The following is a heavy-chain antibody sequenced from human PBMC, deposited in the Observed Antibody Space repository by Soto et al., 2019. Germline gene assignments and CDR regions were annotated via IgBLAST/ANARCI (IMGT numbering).Heavy chain of an antibody. Sequence: EVQLLESGGGLVQPGGSLILSCAASGYTFSNHAMSWFRQAPGKGLEWVSAMGPSGTTTYYADSVEGRFTISRDTSRNTLYLQMNSLRAEDTALYSCTKGSFLRGEEIYWGQGALVTVSS. CDR2: MGPSGTTT. J-gene: IGHJ4*02. CDR3: TKGSFLRGEEIY. CDR1: GYTFSNHA. V-gene: IGHV3-23*01. D-gene: IGHD3-3*01.